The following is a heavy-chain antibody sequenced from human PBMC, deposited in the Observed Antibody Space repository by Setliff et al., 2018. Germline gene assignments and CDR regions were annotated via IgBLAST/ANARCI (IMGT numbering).Heavy chain of an antibody. CDR1: GFTFSSYS. CDR2: ISSSSSYI. J-gene: IGHJ6*02. Sequence: GESLKISCAASGFTFSSYSMNWVRQAPGKGLEWVSSISSSSSYIYYADSVKGRFTISRDNSKNTLYLQMNSLRAEDTAVYYCAKDGYCSSTSCYAARYYYYGMDVWGQGTTVTVSS. D-gene: IGHD2-2*03. V-gene: IGHV3-21*01. CDR3: AKDGYCSSTSCYAARYYYYGMDV.